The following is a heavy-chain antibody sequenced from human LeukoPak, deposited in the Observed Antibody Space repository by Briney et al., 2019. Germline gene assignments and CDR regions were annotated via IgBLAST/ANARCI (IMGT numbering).Heavy chain of an antibody. D-gene: IGHD2-2*01. CDR2: IYYSGST. J-gene: IGHJ6*04. Sequence: PSETLSLTCTVSGGSISSGGYYWSWIRQHPGKGLEWIGYIYYSGSTYYNPSLKSRVTISVDTSKNQFSLKLSFVTAADTAVYYCASTKDPTPAPMDVWGKGTTVTVSS. CDR1: GGSISSGGYY. CDR3: ASTKDPTPAPMDV. V-gene: IGHV4-31*03.